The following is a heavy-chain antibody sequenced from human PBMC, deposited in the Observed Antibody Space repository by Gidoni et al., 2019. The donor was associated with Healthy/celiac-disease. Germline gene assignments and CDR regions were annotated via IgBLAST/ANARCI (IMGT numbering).Heavy chain of an antibody. CDR1: GGSISSYY. V-gene: IGHV4-59*01. Sequence: QVQLQESGPGLVKPSETLSLTCIVSGGSISSYYWSWIRQPPGKGLEWIGYIYYSGSTKYNPSLKSRVTISVDTSKNQSSLKLSSVTAADTAVYYCARDRAEFDPWGQGTLVTVSS. CDR3: ARDRAEFDP. D-gene: IGHD3-10*01. J-gene: IGHJ5*02. CDR2: IYYSGST.